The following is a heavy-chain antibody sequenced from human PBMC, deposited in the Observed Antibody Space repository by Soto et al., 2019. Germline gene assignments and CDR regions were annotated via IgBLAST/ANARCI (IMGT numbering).Heavy chain of an antibody. D-gene: IGHD7-27*01. CDR2: IYYSGST. V-gene: IGHV4-59*08. J-gene: IGHJ4*02. Sequence: SETLSLTCTVSGGSISSYYWSWIRQPPGKGLEWIGYIYYSGSTNNNPSLKSRVTISVDTSKNQFSLKLSSVSAADTAVYYCARGPSGDKVDYWGQGTLVTVSS. CDR1: GGSISSYY. CDR3: ARGPSGDKVDY.